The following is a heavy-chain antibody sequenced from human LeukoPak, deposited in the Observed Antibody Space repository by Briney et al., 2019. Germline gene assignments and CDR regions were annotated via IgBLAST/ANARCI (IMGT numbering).Heavy chain of an antibody. D-gene: IGHD3-22*01. Sequence: SETLSLTCTVSGGSISSGSYYWSRIRQPAGKGLEWIGRIYTSGSTNYNPSLKSRVTISVDTSKNQFSLKLSSVTAADTAVYYCARTSYYYDSSGYYYYFDYWGQGTLVTVSS. CDR3: ARTSYYYDSSGYYYYFDY. CDR1: GGSISSGSYY. J-gene: IGHJ4*02. V-gene: IGHV4-61*02. CDR2: IYTSGST.